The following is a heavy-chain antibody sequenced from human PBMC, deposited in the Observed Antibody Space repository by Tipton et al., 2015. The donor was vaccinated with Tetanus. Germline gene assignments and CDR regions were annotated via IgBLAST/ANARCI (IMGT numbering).Heavy chain of an antibody. CDR2: INPTDSST. D-gene: IGHD3/OR15-3a*01. J-gene: IGHJ4*02. Sequence: QSGAEVKKPGASVKVSCKAPTDTFSNYYMHWVRQAPGQGLEWVGLINPTDSSTDYAQKLQGRITLTRDTSTSTVYMQLSNLRSEDTAVYYCAREGTVQAAPGKHFDYWGRGTLVTVSS. CDR1: TDTFSNYY. CDR3: AREGTVQAAPGKHFDY. V-gene: IGHV1-46*04.